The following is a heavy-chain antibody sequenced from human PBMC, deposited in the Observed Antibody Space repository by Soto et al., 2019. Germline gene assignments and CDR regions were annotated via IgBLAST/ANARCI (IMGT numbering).Heavy chain of an antibody. CDR3: AKGVPYCSSTSCYGWFDP. CDR2: ISGSGGST. D-gene: IGHD2-2*01. V-gene: IGHV3-23*01. CDR1: GFTFRSYA. J-gene: IGHJ5*02. Sequence: PGGSLRLSCAASGFTFRSYAMSWVRQAPGKGLEWVSAISGSGGSTYYADSVKGRFTISRDNSKNTLYLQMNSLRAEDTAVYYCAKGVPYCSSTSCYGWFDPWGQGTLVTVSS.